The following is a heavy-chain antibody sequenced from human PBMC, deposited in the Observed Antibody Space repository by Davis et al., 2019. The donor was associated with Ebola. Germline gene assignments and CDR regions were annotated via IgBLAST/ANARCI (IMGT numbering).Heavy chain of an antibody. J-gene: IGHJ4*02. CDR2: INAGNGNT. CDR1: GYTFTSYA. D-gene: IGHD6-19*01. Sequence: ASVKVSCKASGYTFTSYAMHWVRQAPGQRLEWMGWINAGNGNTKYSQKFQGRVTITRDTSASTAYMELSSLRSEDTAVYYCAREPLGSGWSRSYDYWGQGTLVTVSS. CDR3: AREPLGSGWSRSYDY. V-gene: IGHV1-3*01.